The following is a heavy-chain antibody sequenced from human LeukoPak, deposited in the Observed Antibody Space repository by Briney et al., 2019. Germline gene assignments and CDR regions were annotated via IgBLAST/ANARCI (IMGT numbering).Heavy chain of an antibody. V-gene: IGHV1-18*01. CDR1: GYTFTSYG. CDR2: ISAYNGNT. Sequence: ASVKVSCKASGYTFTSYGISWVRQAPGQGLEWMGWISAYNGNTNYAQKLQGRVTMTTDTSTSTAYMELRSLRSEDTAVYYCARSSNSPYYYYGMDVWGQGTTVTVSS. CDR3: ARSSNSPYYYYGMDV. D-gene: IGHD2/OR15-2a*01. J-gene: IGHJ6*02.